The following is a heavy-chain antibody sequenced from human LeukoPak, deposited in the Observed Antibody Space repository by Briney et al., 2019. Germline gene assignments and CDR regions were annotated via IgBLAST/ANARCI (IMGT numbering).Heavy chain of an antibody. CDR1: GGSFSGYY. J-gene: IGHJ4*02. Sequence: SETLSLTCAVYGGSFSGYYWSWIRQPPGKGLEWIGEINHSGSTNYNPSLKSRVTISVDTSKNQFSLKLSSVTAADTAVYYCARAAGYSYGQGFDYWGQGTLVTVSS. CDR3: ARAAGYSYGQGFDY. V-gene: IGHV4-34*09. D-gene: IGHD5-18*01. CDR2: INHSGST.